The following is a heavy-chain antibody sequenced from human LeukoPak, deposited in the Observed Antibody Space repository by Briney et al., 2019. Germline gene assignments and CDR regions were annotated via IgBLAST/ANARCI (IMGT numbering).Heavy chain of an antibody. CDR1: GFTFSSYS. CDR2: ISSSSSTI. J-gene: IGHJ6*03. Sequence: GGSLRLSCAASGFTFSSYSMNWVRQAPGKGLEWVSYISSSSSTIYYADSVKGRFTISRDNAKNSLYLQMNSLRAEDTAVYYCAREGGDILTGYSSYYYMDVWGKGTTVTVSS. D-gene: IGHD3-9*01. CDR3: AREGGDILTGYSSYYYMDV. V-gene: IGHV3-48*01.